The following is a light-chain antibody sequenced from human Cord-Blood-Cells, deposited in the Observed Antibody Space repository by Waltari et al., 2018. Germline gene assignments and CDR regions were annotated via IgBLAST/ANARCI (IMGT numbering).Light chain of an antibody. Sequence: QSVLTQPPSASGTPGQRVTISCSGSSSNIGSNYVYWYQQLPGTAPKLLIYRNNKAPLGVPYRVSGSKSGTTASLAIRGLRSEDEADYYCAAWDDSLSGRVFGGGTKLTVL. CDR1: SSNIGSNY. CDR2: RNN. V-gene: IGLV1-47*01. J-gene: IGLJ3*02. CDR3: AAWDDSLSGRV.